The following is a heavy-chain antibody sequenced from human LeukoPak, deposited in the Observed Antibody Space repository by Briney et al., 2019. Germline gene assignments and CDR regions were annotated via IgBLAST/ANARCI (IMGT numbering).Heavy chain of an antibody. J-gene: IGHJ4*02. V-gene: IGHV4-61*02. Sequence: ASETLSLTCSVSGASINSGSYYWNWIRQPAGKGLEWIGRIYTSGSTSYNPSLQSRVAISVDTSKNQFSLNPTSVIATDTAVYYCAREVGSSEGFGVIHWGQGILVIVSS. CDR1: GASINSGSYY. CDR3: AREVGSSEGFGVIH. CDR2: IYTSGST. D-gene: IGHD6-6*01.